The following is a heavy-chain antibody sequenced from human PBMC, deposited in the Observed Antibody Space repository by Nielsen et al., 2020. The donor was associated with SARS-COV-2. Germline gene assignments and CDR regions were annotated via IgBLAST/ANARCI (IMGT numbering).Heavy chain of an antibody. D-gene: IGHD3-10*01. Sequence: GESLKISCAASGFNFNNFGMHWVRQVPGKGLEWVAVISYEGSIKFYSDSVKGRFTISRDNSKNTLYLQMNSLRSEDAAMYFCAKSNLLFWFGESRQLDYWGRGTLVAVSS. CDR1: GFNFNNFG. V-gene: IGHV3-30*18. J-gene: IGHJ4*02. CDR2: ISYEGSIK. CDR3: AKSNLLFWFGESRQLDY.